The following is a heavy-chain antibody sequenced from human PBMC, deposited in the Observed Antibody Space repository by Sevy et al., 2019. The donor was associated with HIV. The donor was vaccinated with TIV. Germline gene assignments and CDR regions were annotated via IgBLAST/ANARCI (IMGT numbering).Heavy chain of an antibody. CDR1: GYTFTSYG. CDR2: ISAYSGNT. V-gene: IGHV1-18*01. D-gene: IGHD6-13*01. Sequence: ASVKVSCKASGYTFTSYGISWVRQAPGQGLEWMGWISAYSGNTKYAQKLQGRDTMTTDTSTSTAYMELRSLRSDDTAVYYCAREGIAAAGTYYFDYWGQGTLVTVSS. J-gene: IGHJ4*02. CDR3: AREGIAAAGTYYFDY.